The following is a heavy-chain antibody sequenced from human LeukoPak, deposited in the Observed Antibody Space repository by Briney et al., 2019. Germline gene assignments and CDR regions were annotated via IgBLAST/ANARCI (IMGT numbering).Heavy chain of an antibody. CDR3: ARVGGLRASDY. Sequence: GSLRLSCAASGFTFSSFSMNLVRQAPGKGLEWVSSISSSSSYIYYADSVKGRCTISRDNAKNSLYLQMNSLRAEDTAVYYCARVGGLRASDYWGQGTLVTVSS. V-gene: IGHV3-21*01. D-gene: IGHD3-16*01. CDR2: ISSSSSYI. CDR1: GFTFSSFS. J-gene: IGHJ4*02.